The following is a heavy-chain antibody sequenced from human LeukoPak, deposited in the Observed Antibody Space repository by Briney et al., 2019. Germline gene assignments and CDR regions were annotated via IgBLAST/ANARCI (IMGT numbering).Heavy chain of an antibody. CDR3: ARVSLNSGWYFDY. J-gene: IGHJ4*02. Sequence: QPGGSLRLSCAASGFTFSSFWMSWVRQAPGKGLEWVANIKQDGSEKYYVDSVKGRSTISRDNAKNSLYLQMNSLRAEDTAVYYCARVSLNSGWYFDYWGQGTLVTVSS. V-gene: IGHV3-7*05. CDR2: IKQDGSEK. D-gene: IGHD4-23*01. CDR1: GFTFSSFW.